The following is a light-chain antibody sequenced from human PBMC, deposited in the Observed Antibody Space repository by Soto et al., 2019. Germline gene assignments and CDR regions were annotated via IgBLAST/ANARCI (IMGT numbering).Light chain of an antibody. CDR3: ASWDDSLNGPV. CDR2: KNN. Sequence: QSVLTQPPSASGTPGQTVTISCSGSSSNIGSNLVYWYHQFPGTAPKLLIYKNNQRPSGVPDRFSGSKSGTSASLAIAGLRSEDESDYYCASWDDSLNGPVFGGGTKVTVL. V-gene: IGLV1-47*01. CDR1: SSNIGSNL. J-gene: IGLJ3*02.